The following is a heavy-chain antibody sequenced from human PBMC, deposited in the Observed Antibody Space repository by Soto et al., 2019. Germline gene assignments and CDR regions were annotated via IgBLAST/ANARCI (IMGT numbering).Heavy chain of an antibody. CDR2: ISGSGGST. CDR1: GFTFSSYA. D-gene: IGHD6-19*01. J-gene: IGHJ5*02. V-gene: IGHV3-23*01. Sequence: PGGSLRLSCAASGFTFSSYAMSWVRQAPGKGLEWVSAISGSGGSTYYADSVKGRFTISRDNSKNTLYLQMNSLRAEDTTVYYCAKEPGPRIAVAYNWFDPWGQGTLVTVSS. CDR3: AKEPGPRIAVAYNWFDP.